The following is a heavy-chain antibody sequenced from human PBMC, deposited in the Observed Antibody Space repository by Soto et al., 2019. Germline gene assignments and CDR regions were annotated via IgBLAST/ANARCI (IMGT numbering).Heavy chain of an antibody. CDR2: IDHSGST. V-gene: IGHV4-4*02. Sequence: QVQLQESGPGLVKPSGTLSLTCAVSGGAISSSNWWSWVRQPPGKGLDWFGEIDHSGSTNYNPSLKSRFTISVDKPKDQFSLKLSSVTAADTAVYYCARGLTGYTSLIWFDPWGQGTLVTVSS. D-gene: IGHD1-20*01. J-gene: IGHJ5*02. CDR1: GGAISSSNW. CDR3: ARGLTGYTSLIWFDP.